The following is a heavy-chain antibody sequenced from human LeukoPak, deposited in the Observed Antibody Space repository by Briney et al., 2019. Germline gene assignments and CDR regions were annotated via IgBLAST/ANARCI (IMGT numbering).Heavy chain of an antibody. CDR2: IIPIFGTA. Sequence: SVKVSCKASGGTFSSYAISWVRQAPGQGLEWMGGIIPIFGTANYAQKFQGRVTITTDESTSTAYMELSSLRSEDTAVYYCACALSGYSSYDSTDYWGQGTLVTVSS. V-gene: IGHV1-69*05. D-gene: IGHD5-12*01. CDR1: GGTFSSYA. CDR3: ACALSGYSSYDSTDY. J-gene: IGHJ4*02.